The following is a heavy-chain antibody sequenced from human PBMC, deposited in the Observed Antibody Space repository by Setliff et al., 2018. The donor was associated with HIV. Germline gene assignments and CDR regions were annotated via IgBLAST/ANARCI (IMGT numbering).Heavy chain of an antibody. Sequence: SETLSLTCTVSGDSIGSSSYYLSWIRQPPGKGLEWIGNIYYSGSTYYNPSLKTRVTISEDGSKNQFSLKLKSVTAADTAVYYCARWHPPYGFWEEDYWGQGTLVTVSS. CDR3: ARWHPPYGFWEEDY. CDR2: IYYSGST. J-gene: IGHJ4*02. V-gene: IGHV4-39*01. D-gene: IGHD3-10*01. CDR1: GDSIGSSSYY.